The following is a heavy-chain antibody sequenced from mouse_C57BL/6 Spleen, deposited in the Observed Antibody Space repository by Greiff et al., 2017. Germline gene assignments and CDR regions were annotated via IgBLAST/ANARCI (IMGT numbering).Heavy chain of an antibody. CDR2: ISSGSSTI. V-gene: IGHV5-17*01. CDR3: AMTPPYYSNYDYAMDY. CDR1: GFTFSDYG. D-gene: IGHD2-5*01. Sequence: EVKLMESGGGLVKPGGSLKLSCAASGFTFSDYGMHWVRQAPEKGLEWVAYISSGSSTIYYADKVKGRFTLSSDNAKSTLFLQMTMLRSEDPAIYYCAMTPPYYSNYDYAMDYWGQGTSVTVSS. J-gene: IGHJ4*01.